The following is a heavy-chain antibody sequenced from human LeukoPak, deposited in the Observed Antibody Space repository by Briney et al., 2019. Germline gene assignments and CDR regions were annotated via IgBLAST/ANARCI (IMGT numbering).Heavy chain of an antibody. CDR1: GGSFSGYY. J-gene: IGHJ5*02. CDR2: INHSGST. V-gene: IGHV4-34*01. D-gene: IGHD2-2*01. CDR3: ARGGVVPAAIGGWFDP. Sequence: PSETLSLTCAVYGGSFSGYYWSWIRQPPGKGLEWIGEINHSGSTNYNPSLKSRVTISVDTSKNQFSLKLSSVTAADTAVYYCARGGVVPAAIGGWFDPWGQGTLVTVSS.